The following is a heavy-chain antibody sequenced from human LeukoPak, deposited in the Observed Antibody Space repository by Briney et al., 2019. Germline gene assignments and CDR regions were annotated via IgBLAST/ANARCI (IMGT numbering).Heavy chain of an antibody. CDR3: VRGSYGAYDY. Sequence: GGSLRLSCAASGFNFNTYTMNWVRQAPGKGLEWDSSISSDSSYIYYADAVQGRFTVSRDNAKYSLYLQMNSLRAEDTAVYYCVRGSYGAYDYWGQGSLVTVSS. V-gene: IGHV3-21*01. D-gene: IGHD4-17*01. CDR2: ISSDSSYI. CDR1: GFNFNTYT. J-gene: IGHJ4*02.